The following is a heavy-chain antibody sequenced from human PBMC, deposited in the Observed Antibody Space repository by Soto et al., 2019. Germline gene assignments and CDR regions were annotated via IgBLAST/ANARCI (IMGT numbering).Heavy chain of an antibody. Sequence: QVQLQESGPGLVKSSETLSLTCTVSGGSIDYYYWSWIRQPPGKGLEWIGDISDSGSTKYNPSLRSRVTISVDTSKNQLSLNLNSVTAADTAVYYCARDSTSWFPYYGIDVWGQGTTVSVSS. CDR1: GGSIDYYY. D-gene: IGHD6-13*01. CDR2: ISDSGST. CDR3: ARDSTSWFPYYGIDV. V-gene: IGHV4-59*01. J-gene: IGHJ6*02.